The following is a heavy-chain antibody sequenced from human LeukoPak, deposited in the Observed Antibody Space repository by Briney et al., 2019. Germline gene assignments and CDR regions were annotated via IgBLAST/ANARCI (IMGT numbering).Heavy chain of an antibody. CDR1: GGSISSYY. J-gene: IGHJ3*02. V-gene: IGHV4-59*01. Sequence: PSETLSLTCTVSGGSISSYYWSWIRQPPGKGLEWIGYIYYSGSTNYNPSLKSRVTISVDTSKNQFSLKLSSVTAADTGVYYCARVHPGYSSTFDAFDIWGQGTMDTVSS. CDR2: IYYSGST. CDR3: ARVHPGYSSTFDAFDI. D-gene: IGHD6-13*01.